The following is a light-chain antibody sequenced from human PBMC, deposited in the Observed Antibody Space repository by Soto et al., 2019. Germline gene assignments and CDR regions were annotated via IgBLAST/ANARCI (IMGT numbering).Light chain of an antibody. CDR2: DAS. CDR1: QSVGSN. CDR3: QQSRSAIT. Sequence: EIVLTQSPGTLSLSPGERVTLSCRARQSVGSNLAWYQQTPGQAPRVVIYDASTRATVIPARFSGSGSGTEFTLTISSLQSEDFAVYFCQQSRSAITFGQGTRLEIK. V-gene: IGKV3-15*01. J-gene: IGKJ5*01.